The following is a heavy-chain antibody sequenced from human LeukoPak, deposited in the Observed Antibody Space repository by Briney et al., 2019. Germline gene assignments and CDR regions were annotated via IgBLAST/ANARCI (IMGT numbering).Heavy chain of an antibody. Sequence: SETLSLTCTVSGGSVGSSDSYWVRVRQHPGKGLEWVGSIYYGGTTHYNPSLKSRVTVSVDTSKNQFSLSLTSVTAADTAVYYCARRGLVVVPLWGQGTLVTVSS. D-gene: IGHD2-21*01. CDR3: ARRGLVVVPL. CDR2: IYYGGTT. V-gene: IGHV4-39*01. CDR1: GGSVGSSDSY. J-gene: IGHJ4*02.